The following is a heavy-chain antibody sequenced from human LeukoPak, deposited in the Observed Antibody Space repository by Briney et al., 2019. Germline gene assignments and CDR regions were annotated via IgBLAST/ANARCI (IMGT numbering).Heavy chain of an antibody. CDR2: IYTSGST. Sequence: SETLSLTCTVSGGSISSYYWSWLRQPAGKGLEWIGRIYTSGSTNYNPSLTSRVTMSVDTSKNQFSLKLSSVPAADTGVYCCARERAVRGPGWLDARGQGTLVTVSS. V-gene: IGHV4-4*07. J-gene: IGHJ5*02. D-gene: IGHD3-10*02. CDR3: ARERAVRGPGWLDA. CDR1: GGSISSYY.